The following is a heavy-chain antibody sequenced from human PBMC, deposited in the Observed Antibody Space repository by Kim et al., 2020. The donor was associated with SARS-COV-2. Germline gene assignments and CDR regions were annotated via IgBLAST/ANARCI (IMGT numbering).Heavy chain of an antibody. J-gene: IGHJ5*02. CDR1: GGSISSYY. CDR2: IDYSGST. D-gene: IGHD6-19*01. Sequence: SETLSLTCTVSGGSISSYYWSWIRQPPGKGLEWIGYIDYSGSTNYNPSLKSRVTISVDTSKNQFSLKLSSVTAADTAVYYCARGLRPWYSSGCWFDPWGQGTLVTVSS. CDR3: ARGLRPWYSSGCWFDP. V-gene: IGHV4-59*13.